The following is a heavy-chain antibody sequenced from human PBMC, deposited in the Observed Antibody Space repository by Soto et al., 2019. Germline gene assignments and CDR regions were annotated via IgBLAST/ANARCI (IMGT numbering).Heavy chain of an antibody. CDR3: ASYYYGSGSSY. V-gene: IGHV4-59*08. D-gene: IGHD3-10*01. CDR1: GGSISSYY. J-gene: IGHJ4*02. CDR2: IYYSGST. Sequence: SETLSLTCTVSGGSISSYYWSWIRQPPGKGLEWIGYIYYSGSTNYNPSLKSRVTISVDTSKNQFSLKLSSVTAADTAVYYCASYYYGSGSSYWGQGTLVTVSS.